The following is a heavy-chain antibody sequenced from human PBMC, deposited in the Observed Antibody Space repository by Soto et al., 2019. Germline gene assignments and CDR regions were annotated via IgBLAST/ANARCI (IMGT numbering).Heavy chain of an antibody. D-gene: IGHD4-17*01. CDR1: GYTFTSYD. CDR3: ASAGSKIDGYGVQLGY. Sequence: QVQLVQSGAEVKKPGASVKVSCKASGYTFTSYDINWVRQATGQGLERMGRMNPNSGDTGLAQKFQGRITMTRNTSITTAHMELSSLRFEDTAVYYCASAGSKIDGYGVQLGYWGQGTVVTVSS. V-gene: IGHV1-8*01. J-gene: IGHJ4*02. CDR2: MNPNSGDT.